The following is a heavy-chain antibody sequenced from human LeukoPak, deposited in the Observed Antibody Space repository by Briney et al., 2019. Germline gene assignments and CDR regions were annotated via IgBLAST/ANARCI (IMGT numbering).Heavy chain of an antibody. Sequence: ASVKVSCKASGGTFSSYAISWVRQAPGQGLEWMGGIIPIFGTANYAQKFQGRVTITADESTGTAYMELSSLRSEDTAVYYCARGNDIVVVPAAIHYYYYGMDVWGQGTTVTVSS. CDR3: ARGNDIVVVPAAIHYYYYGMDV. CDR1: GGTFSSYA. CDR2: IIPIFGTA. D-gene: IGHD2-2*01. J-gene: IGHJ6*02. V-gene: IGHV1-69*13.